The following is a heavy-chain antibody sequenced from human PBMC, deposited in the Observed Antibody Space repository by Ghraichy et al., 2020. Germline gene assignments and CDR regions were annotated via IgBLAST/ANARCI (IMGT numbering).Heavy chain of an antibody. V-gene: IGHV4-39*01. J-gene: IGHJ6*02. CDR1: GGSISSSSYY. CDR2: IYYSGST. CDR3: ASRNPYDVGYYGMDV. D-gene: IGHD1-14*01. Sequence: SETLSLTCTVSGGSISSSSYYWGWIRQPPGKGLEWIGSIYYSGSTYSNPSLKSRVTISVDTSKNQFSLKLISVTAADTAVYYCASRNPYDVGYYGMDVWGQGTTVTVSS.